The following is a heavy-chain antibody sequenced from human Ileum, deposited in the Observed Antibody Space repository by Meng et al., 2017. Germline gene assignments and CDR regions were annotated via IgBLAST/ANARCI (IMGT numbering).Heavy chain of an antibody. D-gene: IGHD3-22*01. CDR2: IYYSGST. Sequence: SETLSLTCTVSGGPISSYYWSWIRQPPGKGLEWIGYIYYSGSTNYNPSLKSRVTISVDTSKNQFSLKLSSVTAADTAVYYCARDSYDSTVWGQGTRVTGSS. J-gene: IGHJ3*01. V-gene: IGHV4-59*01. CDR1: GGPISSYY. CDR3: ARDSYDSTV.